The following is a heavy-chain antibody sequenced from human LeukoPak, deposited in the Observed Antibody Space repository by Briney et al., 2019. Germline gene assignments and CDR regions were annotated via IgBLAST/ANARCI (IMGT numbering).Heavy chain of an antibody. V-gene: IGHV3-7*04. CDR1: GFTFSNYW. D-gene: IGHD3-10*01. J-gene: IGHJ4*02. Sequence: GGSLRLSCAASGFTFSNYWMSWVRQAPGKGLEWVANIKRDGSGKYYVDSVKGRFTISRDNAKNPLYLQMNSLRAEDTAVYYCARTLFGDYGGQGTLVTVSS. CDR3: ARTLFGDY. CDR2: IKRDGSGK.